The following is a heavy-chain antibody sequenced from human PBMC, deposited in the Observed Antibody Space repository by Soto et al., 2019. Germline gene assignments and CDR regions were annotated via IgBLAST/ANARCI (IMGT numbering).Heavy chain of an antibody. J-gene: IGHJ5*02. CDR2: INPSGGST. CDR1: GYTFTSYY. V-gene: IGHV1-46*01. Sequence: QVQLVQSGAEVKKPGASVKVSCKASGYTFTSYYMHWVRQAPGQGLEWMGIINPSGGSTSYARKFQGRVNMTRDTSTSTVYMELSSLRSEDTAVYYCARDTMGNNWFDHWGQGTLVTVSS. D-gene: IGHD3-10*01. CDR3: ARDTMGNNWFDH.